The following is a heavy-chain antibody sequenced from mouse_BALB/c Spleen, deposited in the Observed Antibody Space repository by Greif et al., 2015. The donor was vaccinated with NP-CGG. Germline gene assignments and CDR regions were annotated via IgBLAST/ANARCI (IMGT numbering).Heavy chain of an antibody. D-gene: IGHD4-1*01. V-gene: IGHV1-84*02. Sequence: VQLQQSGPELVKPGASVKISCKASGYTFTDYYINWVKQKPAQGLEWIGWIYPGSGNTKYNEKFKGKATLTVDTSSSTAYMQLSSLTSEDTDVYFCARRTGTEAMDYWGQGTSVTVSS. CDR1: GYTFTDYY. CDR3: ARRTGTEAMDY. CDR2: IYPGSGNT. J-gene: IGHJ4*01.